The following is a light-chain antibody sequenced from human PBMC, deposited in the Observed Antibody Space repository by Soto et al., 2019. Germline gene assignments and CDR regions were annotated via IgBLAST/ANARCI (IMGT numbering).Light chain of an antibody. Sequence: QAVVTQEPSLTVSPGGTVTLTCGSSTGAVTSGHYPYWFQQKPGQAPRTLNYDTSNKHSWTPARFSGSLLGGKAALTLSGAQPEDEAEYYCLLSYSGARPYVFGTGTKLTVL. CDR2: DTS. CDR3: LLSYSGARPYV. J-gene: IGLJ1*01. V-gene: IGLV7-46*01. CDR1: TGAVTSGHY.